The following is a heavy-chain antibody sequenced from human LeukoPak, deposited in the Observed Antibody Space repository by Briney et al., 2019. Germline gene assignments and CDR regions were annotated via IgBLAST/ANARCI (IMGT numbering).Heavy chain of an antibody. CDR2: IKEDGSEK. D-gene: IGHD1-1*01. CDR3: ARGANWYVSH. CDR1: GFTFSGYW. J-gene: IGHJ4*02. V-gene: IGHV3-7*03. Sequence: GGSLRLSCAGYGFTFSGYWMSWVRQAPGKGLEWVANIKEDGSEKNYVDSVKGRFTISRDNAKNSLYLQMNSLRAEDTAVYYSARGANWYVSHWGQGTLVTVSS.